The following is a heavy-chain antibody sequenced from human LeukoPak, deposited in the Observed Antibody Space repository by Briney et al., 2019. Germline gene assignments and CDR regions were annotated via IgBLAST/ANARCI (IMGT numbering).Heavy chain of an antibody. CDR2: IIPIFGTA. D-gene: IGHD2-21*02. Sequence: GASVKVSCKASGGTFSSYAISWVRQAPGQGLEWMGGIIPIFGTANYAQKFQGRVTITADESTSTAYMELSSLRSEDTAVYYCARSLAYCSGDCYFDYWGQGTLVTVSS. CDR1: GGTFSSYA. J-gene: IGHJ4*02. CDR3: ARSLAYCSGDCYFDY. V-gene: IGHV1-69*01.